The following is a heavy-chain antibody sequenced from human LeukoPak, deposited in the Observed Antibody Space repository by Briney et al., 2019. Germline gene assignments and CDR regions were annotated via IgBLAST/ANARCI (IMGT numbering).Heavy chain of an antibody. J-gene: IGHJ2*01. D-gene: IGHD4-17*01. CDR3: AKDVPSDYGHSVV. CDR1: GFTFSSYG. V-gene: IGHV3-33*06. CDR2: IWYDGSNK. Sequence: GGSLRLSCAASGFTFSSYGMHWVRQAPGKGLEWVAVIWYDGSNKYYADSVKGQFTISRDNSKNTLYLQMNSLRVEDTAMYYCAKDVPSDYGHSVVWGRGTLISVSS.